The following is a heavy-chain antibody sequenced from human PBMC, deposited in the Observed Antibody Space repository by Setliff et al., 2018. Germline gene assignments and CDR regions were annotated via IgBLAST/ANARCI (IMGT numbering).Heavy chain of an antibody. V-gene: IGHV1-18*01. CDR2: VTIYNGNT. J-gene: IGHJ4*02. CDR3: ARFESMVRGKNILRHFDY. Sequence: ASVKVSCKASGYTFSNNGVTWVRQAPGQGLEWMGWVTIYNGNTKYAQNLQGLLTLTTDISTSTAYMELGSLTTDDTAVYYCARFESMVRGKNILRHFDYWGQGIQVTVS. D-gene: IGHD3-10*01. CDR1: GYTFSNNG.